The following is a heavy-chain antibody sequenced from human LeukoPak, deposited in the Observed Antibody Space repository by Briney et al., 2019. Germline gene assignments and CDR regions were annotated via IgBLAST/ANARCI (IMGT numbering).Heavy chain of an antibody. Sequence: PSETLSLTCAVYGGSFSGYYWSWTRQPPGKGLEWIGEINHSGSTNYNPSLKSRVTISVDTSKNQFSLKLSSVTAADTAVYYCARDGFSYYGSARGWFDPWGQGTLVTVSS. D-gene: IGHD3-10*01. CDR3: ARDGFSYYGSARGWFDP. CDR1: GGSFSGYY. J-gene: IGHJ5*02. V-gene: IGHV4-34*01. CDR2: INHSGST.